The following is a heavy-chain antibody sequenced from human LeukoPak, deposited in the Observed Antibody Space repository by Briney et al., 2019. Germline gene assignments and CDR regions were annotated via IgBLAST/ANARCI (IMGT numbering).Heavy chain of an antibody. D-gene: IGHD3-22*01. Sequence: PSETLSLTCTVSGYSISSGYYWGWIRQPPGKGLEWIGSIYHSGSTYYNPSLKSRVTISVDTSKNQFSLKLSSVTAADTAVYYCARGDTMIVVVPFDYWGQGTLVTVSS. CDR2: IYHSGST. CDR3: ARGDTMIVVVPFDY. V-gene: IGHV4-38-2*02. J-gene: IGHJ4*02. CDR1: GYSISSGYY.